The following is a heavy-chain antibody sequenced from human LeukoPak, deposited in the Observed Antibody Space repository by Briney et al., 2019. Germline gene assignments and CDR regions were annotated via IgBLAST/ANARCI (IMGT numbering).Heavy chain of an antibody. J-gene: IGHJ3*02. V-gene: IGHV4-34*01. Sequence: SETLSLTCAVYGGSFSGYYWSWIRQPPGKGLEWIGEINHSGSTNYNPSLKSRVTISVDTSKNRFSLKLSSVTAADTAVYYCARVRYNWNPTEGDAFDIWGQGTMVTVSS. CDR3: ARVRYNWNPTEGDAFDI. CDR1: GGSFSGYY. D-gene: IGHD1-20*01. CDR2: INHSGST.